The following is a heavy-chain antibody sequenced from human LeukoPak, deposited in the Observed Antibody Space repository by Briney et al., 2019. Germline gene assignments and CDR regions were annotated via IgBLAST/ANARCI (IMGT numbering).Heavy chain of an antibody. Sequence: GASVKVSCKASGFPFTSYGISWVRQAPGQGLEWMGWISAYNGDTKYAQKVQGRVTMTTDTSTSTAYMELSSLRSEDTAVYYCAREGDYDILTGYFSPFDYWGQGTLVTVSS. D-gene: IGHD3-9*01. J-gene: IGHJ4*02. CDR1: GFPFTSYG. CDR2: ISAYNGDT. V-gene: IGHV1-18*04. CDR3: AREGDYDILTGYFSPFDY.